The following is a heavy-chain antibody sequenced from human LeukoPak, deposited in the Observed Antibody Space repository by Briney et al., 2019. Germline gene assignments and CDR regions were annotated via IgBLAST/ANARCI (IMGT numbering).Heavy chain of an antibody. CDR1: GYTFTGYY. D-gene: IGHD1-1*01. Sequence: GASVKVSCKASGYTFTGYYMHWVRQAPGQGLYWTGWINPKSGGTNYEQKFQGRVIMTRDTSISTAYMELSRLRSDDTAVYYCARHMTTANNWFDPWGQGTLVTVSS. CDR2: INPKSGGT. CDR3: ARHMTTANNWFDP. J-gene: IGHJ5*02. V-gene: IGHV1-2*02.